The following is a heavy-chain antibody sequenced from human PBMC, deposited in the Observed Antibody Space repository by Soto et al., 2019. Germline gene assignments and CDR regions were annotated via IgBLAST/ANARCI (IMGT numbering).Heavy chain of an antibody. CDR2: IIPIFGTA. D-gene: IGHD3-22*01. V-gene: IGHV1-69*13. Sequence: SVKVSCKAPGGTFTSYATGWVGQAPGQGLEWMGGIIPIFGTANYAQKVQGRVTITADESTSTAYMELSSLRSEDTAVYYCASTNYYDSSGYSNYWGQGTLVTVSS. J-gene: IGHJ4*02. CDR3: ASTNYYDSSGYSNY. CDR1: GGTFTSYA.